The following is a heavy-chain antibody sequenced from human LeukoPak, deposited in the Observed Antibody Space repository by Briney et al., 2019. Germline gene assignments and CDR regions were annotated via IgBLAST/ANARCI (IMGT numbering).Heavy chain of an antibody. CDR1: GFTFNTYA. J-gene: IGHJ5*02. CDR2: ISYDGGNK. V-gene: IGHV3-30-3*01. CDR3: ARDPGSSSWPKRINWFDP. D-gene: IGHD6-13*01. Sequence: GGSLRLSCAASGFTFNTYAMHWVRQAPGKGLEWVAVISYDGGNKYYADSVKGRFTISRDNSKNTLYLQMNSLRAEDTAVYYCARDPGSSSWPKRINWFDPWGQGTLVTVSS.